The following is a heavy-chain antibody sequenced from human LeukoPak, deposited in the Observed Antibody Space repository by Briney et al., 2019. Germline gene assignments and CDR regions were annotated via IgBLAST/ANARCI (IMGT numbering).Heavy chain of an antibody. V-gene: IGHV4-39*01. Sequence: SETLSLTCTVSGGSISSSSYYWGWIRQPPGKGLEWIGNIYYSGSTYYNPSLKSRVTISLDTSKNQFSLKLSSVTAADTAVYYCARPDDGAFDFWGQGTMVTVST. J-gene: IGHJ3*01. CDR2: IYYSGST. CDR3: ARPDDGAFDF. D-gene: IGHD5-24*01. CDR1: GGSISSSSYY.